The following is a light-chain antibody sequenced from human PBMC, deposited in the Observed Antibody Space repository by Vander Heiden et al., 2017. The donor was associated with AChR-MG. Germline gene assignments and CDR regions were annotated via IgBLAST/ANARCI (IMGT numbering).Light chain of an antibody. CDR2: GNI. Sequence: QSVLPQPPSGTGAPGHRVTISCTGGGFNFGANVDVHWYQQLPGEAPRLLIFGNINRPSGVPDRFSASKSGTSASLAITGLQTEDEADYYCQSYDNGLSVWVFGGGTKLTVL. J-gene: IGLJ3*02. V-gene: IGLV1-40*01. CDR1: GFNFGANVD. CDR3: QSYDNGLSVWV.